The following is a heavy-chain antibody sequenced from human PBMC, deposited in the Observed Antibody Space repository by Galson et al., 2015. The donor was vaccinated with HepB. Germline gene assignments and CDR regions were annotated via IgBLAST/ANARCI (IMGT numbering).Heavy chain of an antibody. J-gene: IGHJ4*02. CDR1: GGTFSSYA. V-gene: IGHV1-69*13. Sequence: SVKVSCKASGGTFSSYAISWVRQAPGQGLEWMGGIIPIFGTANYAQKFQGRVTITADESTSTAYIELSSLRSEDTAVYYCAREGYYDSSGYPRGIDYWGQGTLVTVSS. D-gene: IGHD3-22*01. CDR3: AREGYYDSSGYPRGIDY. CDR2: IIPIFGTA.